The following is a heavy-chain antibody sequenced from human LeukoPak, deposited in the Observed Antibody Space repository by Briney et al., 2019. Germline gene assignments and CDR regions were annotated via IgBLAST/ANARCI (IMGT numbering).Heavy chain of an antibody. CDR2: IKPDEGEK. J-gene: IGHJ4*02. CDR3: ARGLYEISGLKWDY. Sequence: PGGSLRLSCAASGFTFSSYGMHWVRQAPGKGLERVANIKPDEGEKYYVDSVKGRFTISRDNAKNSLYLQMNSLRAEDTAVYYCARGLYEISGLKWDYWGQGTLVTVSS. CDR1: GFTFSSYG. D-gene: IGHD3-22*01. V-gene: IGHV3-7*01.